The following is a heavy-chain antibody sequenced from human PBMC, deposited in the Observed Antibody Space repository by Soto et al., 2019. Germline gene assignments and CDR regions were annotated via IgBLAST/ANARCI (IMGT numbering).Heavy chain of an antibody. D-gene: IGHD2-15*01. CDR2: ISAYKGNT. V-gene: IGHV1-18*01. CDR3: AREDIVVVVAALRHYGMDV. Sequence: QVQLVQSGAEVQKPGASVKVSCNASGYTFTSYSFSWVRQAPGQGLACMGWISAYKGNTNYAQTQQGRVTTTTYTSSSTSEMELRSLGSDYTAVYYCAREDIVVVVAALRHYGMDVWGQGNTVTVSS. J-gene: IGHJ6*02. CDR1: GYTFTSYS.